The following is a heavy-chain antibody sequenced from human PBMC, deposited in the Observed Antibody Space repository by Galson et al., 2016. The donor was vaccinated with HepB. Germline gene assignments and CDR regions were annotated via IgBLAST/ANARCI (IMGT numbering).Heavy chain of an antibody. V-gene: IGHV3-7*01. CDR2: IKQDGSQK. D-gene: IGHD3-9*01. CDR3: ARGRTYDSNAFYT. CDR1: GFTFSSYW. Sequence: SLRLSCAASGFTFSSYWMSWVRQAPGKGLEWVANIKQDGSQKNYVDSVKGRFTISRDNAKNSLYLQMNSLRADGTAVYYCARGRTYDSNAFYTWGQGTMVTVSS. J-gene: IGHJ3*02.